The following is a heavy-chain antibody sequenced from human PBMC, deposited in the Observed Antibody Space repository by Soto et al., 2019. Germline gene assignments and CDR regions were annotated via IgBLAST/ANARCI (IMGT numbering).Heavy chain of an antibody. D-gene: IGHD6-19*01. CDR3: ARCIAVAARYNWFDP. Sequence: PSETLSLTCTVSGGSLSSGGYYWSWIRQHPGKGLEWIGYIYYSGSTYYNPSLKSRVTISVDTSKNQFSLRLSSVTAADTAVYYCARCIAVAARYNWFDPWGQGTLVTVSS. J-gene: IGHJ5*02. V-gene: IGHV4-31*03. CDR2: IYYSGST. CDR1: GGSLSSGGYY.